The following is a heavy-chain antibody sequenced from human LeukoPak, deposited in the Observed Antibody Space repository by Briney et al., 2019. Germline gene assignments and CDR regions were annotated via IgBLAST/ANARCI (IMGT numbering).Heavy chain of an antibody. CDR1: GFTFSSYS. D-gene: IGHD3-10*01. V-gene: IGHV3-21*01. CDR3: ARYGPYGSGSYVDY. J-gene: IGHJ4*02. Sequence: GGSLRLSCAASGFTFSSYSMHWVRQAPGKGLEWASSISSSSSYIYYADSVKGRFTISRDNAKNSLYLQMNSLRAEDTAVYYCARYGPYGSGSYVDYWGQGTLVTVSS. CDR2: ISSSSSYI.